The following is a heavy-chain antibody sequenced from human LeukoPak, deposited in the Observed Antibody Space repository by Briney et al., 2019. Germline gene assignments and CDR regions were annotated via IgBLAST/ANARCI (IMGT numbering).Heavy chain of an antibody. CDR1: KFTFSHYG. CDR3: TKDAQRGFDYSNSLEK. J-gene: IGHJ4*02. D-gene: IGHD4-11*01. CDR2: IWNDGSNQ. V-gene: IGHV3-33*06. Sequence: HPGGSLRLSCAASKFTFSHYGMHWVRQAPGKGLEWVAVIWNDGSNQYYADSVKGRFTVSRGNSQNTLYLQMNSLRPEDTAVYYCTKDAQRGFDYSNSLEKWGRGTLVTVSS.